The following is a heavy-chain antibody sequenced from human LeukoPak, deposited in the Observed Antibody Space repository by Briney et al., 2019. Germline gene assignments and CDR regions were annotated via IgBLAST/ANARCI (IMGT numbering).Heavy chain of an antibody. J-gene: IGHJ3*02. CDR1: GFTFSSYA. CDR3: ARWGDALSIVGASDAFDI. D-gene: IGHD1-26*01. V-gene: IGHV3-30-3*01. CDR2: ISYDGSNK. Sequence: PGGSLRLSCAASGFTFSSYAMSWVRQAPGKGLEWVAVISYDGSNKYYADSVKGRFTISRDNSKNTLYLQMNSLRAEDTAVYYCARWGDALSIVGASDAFDIWGQGTMVTVSS.